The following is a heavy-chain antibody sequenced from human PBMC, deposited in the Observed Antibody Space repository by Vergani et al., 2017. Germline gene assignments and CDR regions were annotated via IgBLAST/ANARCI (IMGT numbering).Heavy chain of an antibody. D-gene: IGHD6-19*01. J-gene: IGHJ4*02. CDR3: ARPRWGRILDIAVLGGGFNS. V-gene: IGHV3-48*01. CDR2: ISSSGSTI. Sequence: EVQLVESGGGLVQPGGSLRLSCAASGFTFSRYWMSWVRQAPGKGLEWVSYISSSGSTIYYADSVKGRFTISRDNSKDTLFLQMNSLRAEDTAVYYCARPRWGRILDIAVLGGGFNSWGQGTLVTVSS. CDR1: GFTFSRYW.